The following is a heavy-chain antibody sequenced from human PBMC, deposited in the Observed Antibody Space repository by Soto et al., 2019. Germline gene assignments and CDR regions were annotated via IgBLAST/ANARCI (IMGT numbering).Heavy chain of an antibody. D-gene: IGHD2-2*01. CDR2: ISYRGTT. CDR1: GRSISSADYF. CDR3: ARATWYFRRTNCYRFDY. Sequence: SETLSFTCTVPGRSISSADYFWSWIRQPPGKGLEWTGYISYRGTTSYNPSLASRLTLSVNRSGSQFSLQLTSVTASDTAVYYCARATWYFRRTNCYRFDYWVQGALLTVSS. V-gene: IGHV4-30-4*01. J-gene: IGHJ4*02.